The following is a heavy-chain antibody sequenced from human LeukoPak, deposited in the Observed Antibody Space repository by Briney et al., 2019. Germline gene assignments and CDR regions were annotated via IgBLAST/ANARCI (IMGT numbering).Heavy chain of an antibody. CDR1: GFTFSSYW. CDR2: IKQDGSEK. D-gene: IGHD1-26*01. CDR3: ASARGAHVFDD. V-gene: IGHV3-7*05. Sequence: GGSLRLSCAASGFTFSSYWMSWVRQGPGKGLEWVANIKQDGSEKYYVDSVRGRVTISRDKAKNSLYVQMNSLRAEDTAVYYYASARGAHVFDDWGQGTLVTVSS. J-gene: IGHJ4*02.